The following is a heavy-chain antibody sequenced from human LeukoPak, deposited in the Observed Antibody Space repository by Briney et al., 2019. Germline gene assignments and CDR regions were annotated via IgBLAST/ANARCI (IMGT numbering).Heavy chain of an antibody. CDR2: ISSSSSYI. CDR1: GFTFSSYS. Sequence: GGSLRLSCAASGFTFSSYSMNWVRQAPGKGLEWVSSISSSSSYIYYADSVKGRFTISRDNAKNSLYLQMNGLRAEDTAVYYCARGGYFDSSGYPNPLDYWGQGTLVTVSS. V-gene: IGHV3-21*01. D-gene: IGHD3-22*01. CDR3: ARGGYFDSSGYPNPLDY. J-gene: IGHJ4*02.